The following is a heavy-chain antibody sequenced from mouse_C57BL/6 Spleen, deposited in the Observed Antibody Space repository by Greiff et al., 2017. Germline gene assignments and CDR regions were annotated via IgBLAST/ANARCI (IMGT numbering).Heavy chain of an antibody. V-gene: IGHV14-2*01. CDR2: IDPEDGDT. Sequence: EVQLQQSGAELVKPGASVKLSCTASGFNIKDYYMHWVKQRTEQGLEWIGSIDPEDGDTKYAPKFQGKATITADTSSNTAYLQLSSLASEDTAVYYSAKGILPDGFAYWGQGTLVTVSA. J-gene: IGHJ3*01. CDR3: AKGILPDGFAY. CDR1: GFNIKDYY.